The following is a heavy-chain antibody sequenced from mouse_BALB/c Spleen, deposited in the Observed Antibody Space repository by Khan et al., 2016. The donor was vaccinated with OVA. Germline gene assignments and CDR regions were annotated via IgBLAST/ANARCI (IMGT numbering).Heavy chain of an antibody. CDR1: GFTFSDYY. CDR3: ERGDYGNPFSY. D-gene: IGHD2-1*01. Sequence: EVELVESGGGLVKPGGSLKLSCAASGFTFSDYYMYWVRQTPEKRLEWVATISDGGSYTYYPDSLKGRFTISRDDAKNNLYLQMSSLKSEDTAIYYCERGDYGNPFSYWGQGTLVTVAA. J-gene: IGHJ3*01. CDR2: ISDGGSYT. V-gene: IGHV5-4*02.